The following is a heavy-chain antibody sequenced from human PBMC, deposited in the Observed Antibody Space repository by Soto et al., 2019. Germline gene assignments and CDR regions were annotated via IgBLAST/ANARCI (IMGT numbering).Heavy chain of an antibody. Sequence: EVQLLESGGGLVQPGGSLRLSCAASGFTFSSYAMSWVRQAPGKGLAWVSAISGSGFSTYYADSVKGRFTVSRDTSKNTLFLQMNSLRAEDTAVYYCAKDPGDYPSDDFDYWGQGTLVTVSS. CDR1: GFTFSSYA. V-gene: IGHV3-23*01. CDR2: ISGSGFST. CDR3: AKDPGDYPSDDFDY. D-gene: IGHD4-17*01. J-gene: IGHJ4*02.